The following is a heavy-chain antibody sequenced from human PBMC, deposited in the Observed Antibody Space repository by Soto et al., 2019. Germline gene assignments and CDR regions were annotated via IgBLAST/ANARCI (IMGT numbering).Heavy chain of an antibody. CDR1: GFTFDDYA. J-gene: IGHJ6*03. D-gene: IGHD4-4*01. CDR3: AKDGLTTVTTRRRYYYYYMLF. Sequence: GGSLRLSCAASGFTFDDYAMHWARQAPGKGLEWVSGISWNSGSIGYADSVKGRFTISRDNAKNSLYLQMNSLRAEDTALYYCAKDGLTTVTTRRRYYYYYMLFLGKGTTVTVS. CDR2: ISWNSGSI. V-gene: IGHV3-9*01.